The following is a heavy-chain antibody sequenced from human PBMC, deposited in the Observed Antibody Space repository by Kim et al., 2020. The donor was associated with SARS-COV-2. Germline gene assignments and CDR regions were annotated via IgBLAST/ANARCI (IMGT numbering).Heavy chain of an antibody. Sequence: SETLSLTCTVSGGSISNGGYYWSWIRQHPGKGLEWIGYIYYSGSTYYNPSLKGRVTISVDTSKNQFSLKLSSVTAADTAVYYCAVNAKYYYGSGSYSTVLGYFQHCGQGTLVTVSS. CDR1: GGSISNGGYY. D-gene: IGHD3-10*01. J-gene: IGHJ1*01. V-gene: IGHV4-31*03. CDR3: AVNAKYYYGSGSYSTVLGYFQH. CDR2: IYYSGST.